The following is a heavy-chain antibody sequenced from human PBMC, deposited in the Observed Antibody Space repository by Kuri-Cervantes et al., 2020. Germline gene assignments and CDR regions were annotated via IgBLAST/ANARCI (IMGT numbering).Heavy chain of an antibody. CDR1: GFTFSNAW. CDR3: ARLPYYYYGMDV. V-gene: IGHV3-30-3*01. CDR2: ISYDGSNK. J-gene: IGHJ6*02. Sequence: GGSLRLSCAASGFTFSNAWMSWVRQAPGKGLEWVAVISYDGSNKYYADSVKGRFTISRDNSKNTLYLQMNSLRAEDTAAYYCARLPYYYYGMDVWGQGTTVTVSS.